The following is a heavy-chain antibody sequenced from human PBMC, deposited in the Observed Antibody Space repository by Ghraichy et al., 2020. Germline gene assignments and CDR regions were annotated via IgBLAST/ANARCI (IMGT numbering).Heavy chain of an antibody. CDR1: GFSLSTSGMR. Sequence: SGPTLVKPTQTLTLTCTFSGFSLSTSGMRVSWIRQPPGKALEWLARIDWDDDKFYSTSLKTRLTISKDTSKNQVVLTMTNMDPVDTATYYCARSTRYYDSSGYYYVRDYWGQGTLVTVSS. CDR3: ARSTRYYDSSGYYYVRDY. J-gene: IGHJ4*02. D-gene: IGHD3-22*01. V-gene: IGHV2-70*04. CDR2: IDWDDDK.